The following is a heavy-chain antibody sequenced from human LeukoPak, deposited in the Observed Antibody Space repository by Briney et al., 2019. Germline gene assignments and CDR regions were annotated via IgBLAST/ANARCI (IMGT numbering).Heavy chain of an antibody. V-gene: IGHV4-39*07. D-gene: IGHD3-22*01. CDR2: INHSGST. J-gene: IGHJ4*02. Sequence: SETLSLTCTVSGGSITSSNYYWGWIRQPPGKGLEWIGEINHSGSTNYNPSLKSRVTISVDTSKNQFSLKLSSVTAADTAVYYCARVGALGYYDSSGYYPTENWGQGTLVTVSS. CDR1: GGSITSSNYY. CDR3: ARVGALGYYDSSGYYPTEN.